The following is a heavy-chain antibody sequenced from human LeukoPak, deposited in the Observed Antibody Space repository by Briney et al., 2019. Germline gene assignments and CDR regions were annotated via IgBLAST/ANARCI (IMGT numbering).Heavy chain of an antibody. D-gene: IGHD4-4*01. J-gene: IGHJ1*01. Sequence: GGSLRLSCAASGFSFSTYWMSWVRQAPGKGLEWVANIKQDGNQKYYVDSVKGRFTISRDNAKASVYLQMNSLRAEDTAVYYCASPGDYSHHCFQHWGQGTLVTVSS. CDR3: ASPGDYSHHCFQH. CDR2: IKQDGNQK. V-gene: IGHV3-7*01. CDR1: GFSFSTYW.